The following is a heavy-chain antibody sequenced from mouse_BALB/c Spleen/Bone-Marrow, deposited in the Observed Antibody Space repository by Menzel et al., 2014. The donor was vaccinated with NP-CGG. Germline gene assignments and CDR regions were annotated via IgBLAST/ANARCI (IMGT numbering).Heavy chain of an antibody. Sequence: EVKLVESGAEVVKLGASVKLSCTASGFNIKDTYMHWVKQRPEQGLERIGRIDPANGNTKYDPKFQGKATITADTSSNTAYLQLSSLTSEDTAVYYCARYDYGVYFDYWGQGTTLTVSS. CDR3: ARYDYGVYFDY. J-gene: IGHJ2*01. D-gene: IGHD2-4*01. CDR2: IDPANGNT. V-gene: IGHV14-3*02. CDR1: GFNIKDTY.